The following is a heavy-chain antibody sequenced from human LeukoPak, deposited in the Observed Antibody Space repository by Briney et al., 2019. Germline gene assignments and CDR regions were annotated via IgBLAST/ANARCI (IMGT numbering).Heavy chain of an antibody. J-gene: IGHJ1*01. CDR1: GFTFSGSA. V-gene: IGHV3-73*01. CDR3: TRHSPSYYYGSSGYYRIAEYFQH. D-gene: IGHD3-22*01. Sequence: PGGSLRLSCAASGFTFSGSAMHGVRQASGKGREWVGRIRSKANSYATAYAASVKGRFTMYRDDSKNTAYLQMNRLKTEDTAVYYCTRHSPSYYYGSSGYYRIAEYFQHWGQGTLVTVSS. CDR2: IRSKANSYAT.